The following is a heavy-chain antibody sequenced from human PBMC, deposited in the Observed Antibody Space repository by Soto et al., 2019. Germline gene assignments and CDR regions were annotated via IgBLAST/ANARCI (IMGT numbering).Heavy chain of an antibody. Sequence: GGSLRLSCAASGFAFSSYSMNWVRQAPGKGLEWVSTISGSGGSTYYADSVKGRFTISRDNSKNTLYLQMNSLRDEDTARYFCANKRWDVYADNGSRYSHYGMDVWGQGTTVTVSS. CDR3: ANKRWDVYADNGSRYSHYGMDV. J-gene: IGHJ6*02. CDR1: GFAFSSYS. CDR2: ISGSGGST. D-gene: IGHD2-15*01. V-gene: IGHV3-23*01.